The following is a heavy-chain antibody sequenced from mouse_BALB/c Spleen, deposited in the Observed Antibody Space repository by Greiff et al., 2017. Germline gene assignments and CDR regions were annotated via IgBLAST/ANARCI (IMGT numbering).Heavy chain of an antibody. CDR3: AREPYDWNYFDY. D-gene: IGHD2-4*01. CDR2: IDPYYGGT. CDR1: GYSFTGYN. V-gene: IGHV1S135*01. J-gene: IGHJ2*01. Sequence: EVKLVESGPELVKTGASVKISCKASGYSFTGYNMNWVKQSNGKSLEWIGNIDPYYGGTSYNQKFKGKATLTVDKSSSTAYMQLKSLTSEDSAVYYCAREPYDWNYFDYWGQGTTLTVSS.